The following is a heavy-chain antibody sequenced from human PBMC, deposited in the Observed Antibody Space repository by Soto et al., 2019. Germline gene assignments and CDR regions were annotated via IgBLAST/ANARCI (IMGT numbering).Heavy chain of an antibody. V-gene: IGHV3-23*01. CDR1: GFTFSSYA. CDR3: AKGLYYGDYRTYYYGMDV. D-gene: IGHD4-17*01. CDR2: ISGSGGST. Sequence: EVQLLESGGGLVQPGGSLRLSCAASGFTFSSYAMSWVRQAPGKGLEWVSAISGSGGSTYYADSVKGRFTISRDNSKNTLYLQMNSLRAEDTAVYYCAKGLYYGDYRTYYYGMDVWGQGTTVTVSS. J-gene: IGHJ6*02.